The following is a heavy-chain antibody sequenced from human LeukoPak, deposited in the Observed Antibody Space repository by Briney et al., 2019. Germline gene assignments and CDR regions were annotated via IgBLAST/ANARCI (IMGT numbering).Heavy chain of an antibody. V-gene: IGHV4-39*07. Sequence: SETLSLTCTVSGGSISSSSYYWGWIRQPPGKGLEWIGSIYYSGSTYYNPSLKSRVTISVDTSKNQFSLKLSSVTAADTAVYYCARVGDTAMDDYWGQGTLVTVSS. J-gene: IGHJ4*02. CDR2: IYYSGST. CDR1: GGSISSSSYY. D-gene: IGHD5-18*01. CDR3: ARVGDTAMDDY.